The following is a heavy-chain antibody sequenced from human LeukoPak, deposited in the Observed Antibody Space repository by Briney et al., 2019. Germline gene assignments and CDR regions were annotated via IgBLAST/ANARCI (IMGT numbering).Heavy chain of an antibody. D-gene: IGHD3-16*01. J-gene: IGHJ4*02. CDR3: ASGYDYVWGSYPSHFDY. Sequence: GGSLRLSCAASGFTFSSYSMNWVRQAPGKGLEWVSSISSSSSYIYYADSVKGRFTISRDNAKNSLYLQMNSLRAEDTAVYYCASGYDYVWGSYPSHFDYWGQGTLVTVSS. CDR1: GFTFSSYS. CDR2: ISSSSSYI. V-gene: IGHV3-21*01.